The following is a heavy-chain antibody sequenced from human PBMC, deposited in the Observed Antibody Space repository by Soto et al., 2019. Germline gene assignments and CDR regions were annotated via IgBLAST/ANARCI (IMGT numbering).Heavy chain of an antibody. Sequence: XETLPRPCSVYGGSFSGCYWTWIRQPPGKGLEWIGEINHSGSTNYNPSLKSRVTISVDTSKNQFSLILSSVTAADTAVYYCARMKLAWLLEAYGMDVWGQGTTVTVSS. D-gene: IGHD3-3*01. CDR1: GGSFSGCY. J-gene: IGHJ6*02. V-gene: IGHV4-34*01. CDR3: ARMKLAWLLEAYGMDV. CDR2: INHSGST.